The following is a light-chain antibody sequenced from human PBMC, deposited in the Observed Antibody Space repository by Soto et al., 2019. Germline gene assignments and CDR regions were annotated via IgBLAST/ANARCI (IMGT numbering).Light chain of an antibody. V-gene: IGLV3-21*02. J-gene: IGLJ2*01. CDR3: QVWDRSSEHVV. Sequence: SYVLTQSPSVSVAPGQTARITCGGNNIESKSVHWYQQKPGQAPVLVVYDDTDRPSGIPERFSGSNTGNTATLTITRVEAGDEADYYCQVWDRSSEHVVFGGGTKLTVL. CDR1: NIESKS. CDR2: DDT.